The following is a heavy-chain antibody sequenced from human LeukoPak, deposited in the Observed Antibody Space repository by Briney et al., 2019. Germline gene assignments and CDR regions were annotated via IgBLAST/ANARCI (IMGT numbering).Heavy chain of an antibody. Sequence: SETLSLTCTVSGGSISSGSYYWSWIRQPAGKGLEWIGRIYTSGSTNYNPSLKSRVTISVDTSKNQFSLKLSSVTAADTAVYYCARGPGGMGDYGGQGTLVTVSS. CDR3: ARGPGGMGDY. J-gene: IGHJ4*02. D-gene: IGHD2-15*01. V-gene: IGHV4-61*02. CDR2: IYTSGST. CDR1: GGSISSGSYY.